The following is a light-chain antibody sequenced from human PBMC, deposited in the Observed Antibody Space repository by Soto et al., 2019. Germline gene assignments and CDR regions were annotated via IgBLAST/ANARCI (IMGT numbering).Light chain of an antibody. V-gene: IGKV3-15*01. CDR2: DAS. J-gene: IGKJ4*01. CDR1: QSVRSN. CDR3: QQYDNWPLT. Sequence: EIVMTQSPATLSVSPGERATLSCRASQSVRSNLAWYQQKPGQAPRLLIYDASTRATGIPARFSGSGSGTEFTLTISSLQSEYVAVYYCQQYDNWPLTFGGGTKVDIK.